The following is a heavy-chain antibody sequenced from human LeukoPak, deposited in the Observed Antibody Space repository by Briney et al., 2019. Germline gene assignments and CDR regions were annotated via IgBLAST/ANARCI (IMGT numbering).Heavy chain of an antibody. D-gene: IGHD2-2*01. V-gene: IGHV4-39*07. CDR3: ARDCGTIVVVPAAIWFDP. CDR2: IYYSGTT. J-gene: IGHJ5*02. Sequence: PSETLSLTCTVSGGSISSSRYYWGWIRQPPGKGLEWIGSIYYSGTTYYNPSLKSRPTILVDTSKNQFSLKLRSVTAADTAVYYCARDCGTIVVVPAAIWFDPWGQGTLVTVSS. CDR1: GGSISSSRYY.